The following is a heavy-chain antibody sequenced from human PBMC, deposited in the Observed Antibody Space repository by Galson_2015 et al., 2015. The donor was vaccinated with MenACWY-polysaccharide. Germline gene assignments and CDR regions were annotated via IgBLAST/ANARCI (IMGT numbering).Heavy chain of an antibody. CDR1: RSRFSHSG. J-gene: IGHJ3*01. Sequence: SLITACAASRSRFSHSGMHCVGQAPGTGVVWVAVIQHDGSKLAYAGSVKDRFTISSDNSKHTLVLEMNSLGAEDTAVYYCAREGSRFVFPAFDSWGQGTMVPVSS. CDR2: IQHDGSKL. CDR3: AREGSRFVFPAFDS. D-gene: IGHD6-13*01. V-gene: IGHV3-33*01.